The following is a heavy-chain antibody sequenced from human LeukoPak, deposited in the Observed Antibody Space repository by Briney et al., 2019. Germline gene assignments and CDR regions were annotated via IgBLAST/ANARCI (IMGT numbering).Heavy chain of an antibody. Sequence: PGGSLRLSCAASGFTFSNYWMSWVRQAPGKGPEWVASTKQDGSGTHYVDSVKGRFTISRDNAKNSLYLQMNSLRAEDTAVYYCAAGNNCGYWGQGTLVTVSS. CDR2: TKQDGSGT. D-gene: IGHD1-1*01. V-gene: IGHV3-7*01. CDR1: GFTFSNYW. CDR3: AAGNNCGY. J-gene: IGHJ4*02.